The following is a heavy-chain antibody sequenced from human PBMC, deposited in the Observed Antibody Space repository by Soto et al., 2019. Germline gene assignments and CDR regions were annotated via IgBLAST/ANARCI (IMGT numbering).Heavy chain of an antibody. V-gene: IGHV3-21*04. Sequence: DVQLVESGGGLVKPGGSLRLSCAASGFTFSDYAMNWDRQAPGKGLEWVSSISYTGDFIYYADSVNCRFTISRDNAKNALYLQMPGLRGDDTAVYYCARDLLSGANYYAHWGQGTLVTVSS. CDR2: ISYTGDFI. CDR3: ARDLLSGANYYAH. CDR1: GFTFSDYA. D-gene: IGHD6-19*01. J-gene: IGHJ4*02.